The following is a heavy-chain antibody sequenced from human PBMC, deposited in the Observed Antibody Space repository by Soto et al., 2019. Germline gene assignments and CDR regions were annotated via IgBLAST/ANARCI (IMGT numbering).Heavy chain of an antibody. D-gene: IGHD6-13*01. CDR1: GFTFSSRW. J-gene: IGHJ4*02. Sequence: EVQLVESGGGLVQPGGSLRLSCEASGFTFSSRWLTGVGRGPGKGLEWVANIKQDENGKDYVDSVKGRFTISRDNAKNSLYLQMNSLRAEDTAVYYCATHDGPAAAGLVLDFWGQGTLVTVSS. CDR3: ATHDGPAAAGLVLDF. CDR2: IKQDENGK. V-gene: IGHV3-7*02.